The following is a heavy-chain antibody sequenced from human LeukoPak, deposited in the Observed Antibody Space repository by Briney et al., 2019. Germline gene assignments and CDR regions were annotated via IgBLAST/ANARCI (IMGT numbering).Heavy chain of an antibody. CDR3: AKDLSSSWYGY. CDR1: GFTFTDYL. V-gene: IGHV3-7*03. Sequence: GGSLRLSCAASGFTFTDYLMTWVRQAPGQGLEWMANIRQDGGAAYYGGSVKGRFTISRDNAKNSVFLQMNNLRADDTAVYYCAKDLSSSWYGYWGQGTLVTVSS. J-gene: IGHJ4*02. D-gene: IGHD6-13*01. CDR2: IRQDGGAA.